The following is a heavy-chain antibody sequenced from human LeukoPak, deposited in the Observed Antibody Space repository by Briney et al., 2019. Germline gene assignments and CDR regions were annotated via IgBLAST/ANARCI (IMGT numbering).Heavy chain of an antibody. D-gene: IGHD5-18*01. Sequence: PSETLSLTCTVSGGSISSYYWSWIRQPPGKGLEWTGYIYYSGSTNYNPSLKSRVTISVDTSKNQFSLKLSSVTAADTAVYYCAGTVDTAMVTRYYGMDVWGQGTTVTVSS. CDR3: AGTVDTAMVTRYYGMDV. J-gene: IGHJ6*02. CDR1: GGSISSYY. V-gene: IGHV4-59*01. CDR2: IYYSGST.